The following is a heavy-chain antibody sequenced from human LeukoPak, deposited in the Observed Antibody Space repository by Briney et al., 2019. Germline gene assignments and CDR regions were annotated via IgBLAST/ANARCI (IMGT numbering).Heavy chain of an antibody. CDR3: ARIMYSSTGIDY. Sequence: GGSLRLSCAASGFTFSSYAMHWVRQAPGKGLEWVAVISYDGSNKYYADSVKGRFTISRDNSKNTLYLQMNSLRAEDTAVYYCARIMYSSTGIDYWGQETLVTVSS. CDR2: ISYDGSNK. CDR1: GFTFSSYA. V-gene: IGHV3-30*04. J-gene: IGHJ4*02. D-gene: IGHD6-13*01.